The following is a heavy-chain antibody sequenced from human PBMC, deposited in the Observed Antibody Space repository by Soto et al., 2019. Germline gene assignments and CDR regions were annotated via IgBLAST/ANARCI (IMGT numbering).Heavy chain of an antibody. V-gene: IGHV4-59*01. CDR1: GGSISSYY. CDR3: ARDYYDSSGYYSYFQH. Sequence: SETMSLTCTVSGGSISSYYWSWIRQPPGKGLEWIGYIYYSGSTNYNPSLKSRVTISVDTSKNQFSLKLSSVTAADTAVYYCARDYYDSSGYYSYFQHWGQGNRGTVSS. CDR2: IYYSGST. J-gene: IGHJ1*01. D-gene: IGHD3-22*01.